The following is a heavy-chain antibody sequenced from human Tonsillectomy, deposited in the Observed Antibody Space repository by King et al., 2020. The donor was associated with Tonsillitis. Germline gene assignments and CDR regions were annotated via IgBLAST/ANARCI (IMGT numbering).Heavy chain of an antibody. CDR2: IRSKTYGGTT. D-gene: IGHD3-22*01. Sequence: VQLVESGGGLVQPGRSLRLSCTASGFTFGDYSMSWFRQAPGKGLEWVGFIRSKTYGGTTEYAASVKGRFTISRDDSKSIAYLQMNSLKTEDTAVYYCTRGSMIVVYYWGQGTLVTVSS. V-gene: IGHV3-49*03. J-gene: IGHJ4*02. CDR3: TRGSMIVVYY. CDR1: GFTFGDYS.